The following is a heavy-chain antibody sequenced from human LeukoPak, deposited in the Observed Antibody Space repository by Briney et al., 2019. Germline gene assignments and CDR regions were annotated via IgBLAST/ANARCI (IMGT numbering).Heavy chain of an antibody. CDR2: INQSGSI. J-gene: IGHJ4*02. CDR3: TTGPDYYNSSSYYSHY. D-gene: IGHD3-22*01. CDR1: GGSFRGYY. V-gene: IGHV4-34*01. Sequence: SETLSLTCAIYGGSFRGYYWSWIRQPPGKGLEWIGEINQSGSIKYNPSLKSRVTISVDTSKNQFSLKLSSVTAADTAVYYCTTGPDYYNSSSYYSHYWGQGTLVTVSS.